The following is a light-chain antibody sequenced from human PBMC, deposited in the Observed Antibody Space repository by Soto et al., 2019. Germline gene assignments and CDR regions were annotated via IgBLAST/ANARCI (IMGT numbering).Light chain of an antibody. CDR3: QQTYGTPVT. J-gene: IGKJ2*01. Sequence: DIQMTQSPSSLSASVGDRVTITCRASQSISRYLHWYQQKRGKAPKLLIFAASSLQSGVPPRFSGSVSGTDFTDFTLTISSLQPEDSASYFCQQTYGTPVTIGQGTNLEIK. CDR2: AAS. CDR1: QSISRY. V-gene: IGKV1-39*01.